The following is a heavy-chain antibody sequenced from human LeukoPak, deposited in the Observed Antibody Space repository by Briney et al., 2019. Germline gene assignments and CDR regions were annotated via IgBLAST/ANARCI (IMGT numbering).Heavy chain of an antibody. CDR2: IYHSGST. CDR1: GGSFSDYY. V-gene: IGHV4-34*01. D-gene: IGHD3-10*01. J-gene: IGHJ4*02. Sequence: SETLSLTCGVYGGSFSDYYWSWIRQPPGKGLEWIGSIYHSGSTYYNPSLKSRVTISVDTSKNQLSLKLTSVTAADTAVYYCASDEEFSWFFYWGQGTLVTVSS. CDR3: ASDEEFSWFFY.